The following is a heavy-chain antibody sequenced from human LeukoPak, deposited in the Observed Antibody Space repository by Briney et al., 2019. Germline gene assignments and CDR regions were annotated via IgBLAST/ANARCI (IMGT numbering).Heavy chain of an antibody. Sequence: GGSLRPSCAASGFTVSSIYMTWVRQAPGKGLEWVSIIYGGGNTYYADSVRGRFTISRDNSKNTLYLQMNSLRAEDTAVYYCARSYDFWSGYDYWGQGTLVTVSS. CDR2: IYGGGNT. J-gene: IGHJ4*02. CDR3: ARSYDFWSGYDY. CDR1: GFTVSSIY. V-gene: IGHV3-66*02. D-gene: IGHD3-3*01.